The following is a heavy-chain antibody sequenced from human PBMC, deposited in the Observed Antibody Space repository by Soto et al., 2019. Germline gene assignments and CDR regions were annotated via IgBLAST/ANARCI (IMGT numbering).Heavy chain of an antibody. D-gene: IGHD4-17*01. V-gene: IGHV3-15*07. Sequence: EVQLVESGGGFVESGGSLRLSCAASGFSFKDAWMTWVRQAPGKGLEWVGRIKSSTAGGTADYGDAVKGRFTMSRDDSKDTLYLHIDGLQREDTGVYYCPSFFPLRRRLFDYWGPGPQVNVSS. CDR1: GFSFKDAW. J-gene: IGHJ4*02. CDR3: PSFFPLRRRLFDY. CDR2: IKSSTAGGTA.